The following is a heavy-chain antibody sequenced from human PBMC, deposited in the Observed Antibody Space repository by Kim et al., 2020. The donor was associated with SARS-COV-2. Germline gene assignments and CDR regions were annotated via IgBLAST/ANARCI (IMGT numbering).Heavy chain of an antibody. V-gene: IGHV3-23*01. CDR2: ISGSGGST. J-gene: IGHJ4*02. D-gene: IGHD4-17*01. Sequence: GGSLRLSCAASGFTFSSYAMSWVRQAPGKGLEWVSAISGSGGSTYYADSVKGRITISKDNSKNTLYMQINSLRAEDTAEYYCSKDGVYGLDNWGPRTLVT. CDR3: SKDGVYGLDN. CDR1: GFTFSSYA.